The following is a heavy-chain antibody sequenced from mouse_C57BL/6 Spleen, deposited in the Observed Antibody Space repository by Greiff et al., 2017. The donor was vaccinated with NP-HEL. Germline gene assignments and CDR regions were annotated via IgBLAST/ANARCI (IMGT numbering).Heavy chain of an antibody. CDR1: GFTFSDAW. J-gene: IGHJ4*01. CDR3: TIYYGNYDYAMDY. D-gene: IGHD2-1*01. V-gene: IGHV6-6*01. CDR2: IRNKANNHAT. Sequence: DVQGVESGGGLVQPGGSMKLSCAASGFTFSDAWMDWVRQSPEKGLEWVAEIRNKANNHATYYAESVKGRFTISRDDSKSSVYLQMNSLRAEDTGIYYCTIYYGNYDYAMDYWGQGTSVTVSS.